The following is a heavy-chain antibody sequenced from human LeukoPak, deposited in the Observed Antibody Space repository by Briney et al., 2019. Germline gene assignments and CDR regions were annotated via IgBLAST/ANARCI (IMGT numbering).Heavy chain of an antibody. CDR1: GGTFSSYA. J-gene: IGHJ4*02. Sequence: GSSVKVSCKASGGTFSSYAISWVRQAPGRGLEWMGRIIPILGIANYAQKFQGRVTITADKSTSTAYMELSSLRSEDTAVYYCARVPPPQYSGFFDYWGQGTLVTVSS. CDR3: ARVPPPQYSGFFDY. CDR2: IIPILGIA. D-gene: IGHD5-12*01. V-gene: IGHV1-69*04.